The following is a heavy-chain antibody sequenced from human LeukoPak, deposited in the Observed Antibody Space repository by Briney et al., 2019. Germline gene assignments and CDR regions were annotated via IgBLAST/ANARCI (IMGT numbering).Heavy chain of an antibody. CDR2: ISSSGSTI. V-gene: IGHV3-48*03. D-gene: IGHD3-22*01. CDR1: GFTFSSYE. Sequence: PGGSLRLSCAASGFTFSSYEMNWVRQAPGKGLEWVSYISSSGSTIYYADSVKGRFTISRDNAKNSLYLQMNSLRAEDTAVYYCAREVQRYYDSSKDYWGQGTLVTVSS. CDR3: AREVQRYYDSSKDY. J-gene: IGHJ4*02.